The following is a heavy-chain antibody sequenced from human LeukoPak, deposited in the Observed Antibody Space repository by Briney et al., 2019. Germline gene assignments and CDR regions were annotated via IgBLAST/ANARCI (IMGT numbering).Heavy chain of an antibody. J-gene: IGHJ4*02. V-gene: IGHV3-48*04. Sequence: PGGSLRLSCAASGFTFSSYNMKWVRQAPGKGLEWVSHISTSSSIIYYADSVKGRFTISRDNAKNSLYLQMNNLRVEDTAVYHCARDGSCFDFWGQGALVTVSS. CDR1: GFTFSSYN. D-gene: IGHD2-15*01. CDR2: ISTSSSII. CDR3: ARDGSCFDF.